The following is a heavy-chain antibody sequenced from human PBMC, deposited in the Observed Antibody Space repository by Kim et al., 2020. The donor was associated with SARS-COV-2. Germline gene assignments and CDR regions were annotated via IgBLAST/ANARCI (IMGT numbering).Heavy chain of an antibody. D-gene: IGHD3-16*01. J-gene: IGHJ4*02. CDR2: FYYSGST. V-gene: IGHV4-59*08. CDR1: GGSFRSYY. CDR3: ARHDDYGDPFDY. Sequence: SETLSLTCTVSGGSFRSYYWSWIRQPPGKGLEWIWSFYYSGSTNYHPSLMSRVTISVVTYKNQLSLQLSSVTAADTAGYYCARHDDYGDPFDYWGQGILVTVS.